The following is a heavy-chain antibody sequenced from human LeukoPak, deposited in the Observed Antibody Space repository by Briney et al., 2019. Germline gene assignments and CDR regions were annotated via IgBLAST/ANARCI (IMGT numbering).Heavy chain of an antibody. CDR2: IYYSGST. CDR3: ARYLSYDFWSGYSNYCYGMDV. V-gene: IGHV4-59*08. D-gene: IGHD3-3*01. J-gene: IGHJ6*02. CDR1: GGSISSYY. Sequence: PSETLSLTCTVSGGSISSYYWSWIRQPPGKGLEWIGYIYYSGSTNYNPSLKSRVTISVDTSKNQFSLKLSSVTAADTAVYYCARYLSYDFWSGYSNYCYGMDVWGQGTTVTVSS.